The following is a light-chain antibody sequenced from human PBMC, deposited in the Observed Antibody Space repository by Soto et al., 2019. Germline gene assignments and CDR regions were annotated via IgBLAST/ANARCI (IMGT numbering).Light chain of an antibody. CDR1: SSDVGSYIF. CDR2: TVS. CDR3: SSYTTNSSYV. V-gene: IGLV2-14*03. J-gene: IGLJ1*01. Sequence: QSVLTQPASVSGSPGQSITISCTGTSSDVGSYIFVSWHQQHPGKAPKLIIYTVSSRPSGVSYRFSGSKSGNTASLTISGLQAEDEADYYCSSYTTNSSYVFGTGTKVTGL.